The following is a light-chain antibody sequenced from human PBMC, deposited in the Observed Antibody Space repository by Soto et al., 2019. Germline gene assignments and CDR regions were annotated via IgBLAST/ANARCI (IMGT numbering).Light chain of an antibody. CDR2: DAS. Sequence: APLSCRSRRGIDNYLAWYKQKPGQAPRLLIYDASNRATGIPDRFSGSGSGTDFTLTISRLETDDFAVYYSQQYVSSGSFGQGTKAAIK. CDR1: RGIDNY. V-gene: IGKV3-20*01. J-gene: IGKJ1*01. CDR3: QQYVSSGS.